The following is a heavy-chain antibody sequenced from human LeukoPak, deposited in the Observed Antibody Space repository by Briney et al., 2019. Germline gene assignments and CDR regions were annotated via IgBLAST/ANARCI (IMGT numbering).Heavy chain of an antibody. D-gene: IGHD3-10*01. J-gene: IGHJ1*01. CDR3: VRHDSYIPF. CDR2: ISDNDGGT. CDR1: GFNFNNYA. Sequence: PGGSLRLSCAASGFNFNNYAMSWVRQTPGKGLEWVSAISDNDGGTYYTDSVKGRFTISRDNSGDTVYLQMNSLRAADTALYFCVRHDSYIPFWGQGTPVTVSS. V-gene: IGHV3-23*01.